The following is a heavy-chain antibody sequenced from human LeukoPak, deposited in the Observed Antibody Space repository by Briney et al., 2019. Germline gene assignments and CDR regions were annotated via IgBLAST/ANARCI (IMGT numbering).Heavy chain of an antibody. J-gene: IGHJ4*02. CDR3: ARLYYYESSGYWNYFDY. Sequence: GGSLRLSCAASGFTFSSYWMSWVRQAPGKGLEWVANIKQDGSEKYYVDSVKGRFTISRDNAKNSLYLQMNSLRAADTAMYYCARLYYYESSGYWNYFDYWGQGTLVTVSS. CDR1: GFTFSSYW. CDR2: IKQDGSEK. D-gene: IGHD3-22*01. V-gene: IGHV3-7*03.